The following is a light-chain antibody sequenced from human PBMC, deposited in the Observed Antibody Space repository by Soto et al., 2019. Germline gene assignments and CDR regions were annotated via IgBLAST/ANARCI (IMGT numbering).Light chain of an antibody. Sequence: EIVLTQSPGTLSLSPGERATLSCRASQSVRSSYLAWYQQKPGQAPRLLIYGASSRATGIPDRFSGSGSGTDFTLTISRLEPEDFAVYYCHQYGSSPQTFGPGTKVEIK. CDR1: QSVRSSY. V-gene: IGKV3-20*01. J-gene: IGKJ3*01. CDR2: GAS. CDR3: HQYGSSPQT.